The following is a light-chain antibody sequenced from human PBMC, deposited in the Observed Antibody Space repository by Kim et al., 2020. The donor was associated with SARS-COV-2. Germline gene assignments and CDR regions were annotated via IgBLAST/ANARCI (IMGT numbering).Light chain of an antibody. CDR3: TSYTSSSTVV. V-gene: IGLV2-18*02. CDR1: SSDVGSYNR. J-gene: IGLJ2*01. Sequence: GQSVTISCTGTSSDVGSYNRVSWYQQPPGTAPKLMIYEVSNRPSGVPDRFSGSKSGNTASLTISGLQAEDEADYYCTSYTSSSTVVFGGGTTVTVL. CDR2: EVS.